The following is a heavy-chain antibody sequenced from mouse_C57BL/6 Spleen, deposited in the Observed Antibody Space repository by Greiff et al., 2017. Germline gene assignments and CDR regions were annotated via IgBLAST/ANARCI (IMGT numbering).Heavy chain of an antibody. Sequence: EVKLVESGGGLVQPGGSMKLSCAASGFTFSDAWMDWVRQTPEKGLEWVAEIRNKANNHATYYAESVKWGFSISRDDSKSSVYLQMNSLRAEDTGISYWRATTVVATPRGLYYFDYWGQGTTLTVSS. J-gene: IGHJ2*01. CDR1: GFTFSDAW. D-gene: IGHD1-1*01. CDR2: IRNKANNHAT. V-gene: IGHV6-6*01. CDR3: RATTVVATPRGLYYFDY.